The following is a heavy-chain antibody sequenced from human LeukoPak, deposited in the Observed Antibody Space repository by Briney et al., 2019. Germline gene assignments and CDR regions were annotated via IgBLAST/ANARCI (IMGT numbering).Heavy chain of an antibody. V-gene: IGHV3-48*03. CDR2: ISSSGSTI. D-gene: IGHD3-22*01. CDR3: ARAMIVVSNQFDY. Sequence: AGGSLRLSCAASGFTFSSYEMNWVRQAPGKGLEWVSYISSSGSTIYYADSVKGRFTISRDNAKNTLYLQMNSLRAEDTAVYYCARAMIVVSNQFDYGGQGTLVTVSS. CDR1: GFTFSSYE. J-gene: IGHJ4*02.